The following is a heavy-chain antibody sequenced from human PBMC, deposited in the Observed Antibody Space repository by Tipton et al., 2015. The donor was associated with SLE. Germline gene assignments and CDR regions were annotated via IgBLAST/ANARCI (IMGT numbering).Heavy chain of an antibody. CDR3: ARGQTVRGTNVIRGRFSTFQYHYIDV. Sequence: TLSLTCTVSGGSISSGGYYWSWIRQHPGKGLEWIGYIYYSGRTYYHPSPKSRVTISVDTSKNQFSLKLSSVTAADTAGYYCARGQTVRGTNVIRGRFSTFQYHYIDVWDKGTTVTVSS. CDR2: IYYSGRT. V-gene: IGHV4-31*03. D-gene: IGHD2-8*01. J-gene: IGHJ6*03. CDR1: GGSISSGGYY.